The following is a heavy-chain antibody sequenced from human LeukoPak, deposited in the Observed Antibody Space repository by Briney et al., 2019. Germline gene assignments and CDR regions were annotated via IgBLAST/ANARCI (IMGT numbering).Heavy chain of an antibody. V-gene: IGHV1-46*01. CDR3: ARGNFDWLLSDYYYYMDV. J-gene: IGHJ6*03. CDR2: INPSGGST. CDR1: GYTFTSYY. D-gene: IGHD3-9*01. Sequence: ASVKVSCKASGYTFTSYYMHWVRQAPGQGLEWMGIINPSGGSTSYAQKFQGRVTMTRDTSTSTVYMELSRLRSDDTAVYYCARGNFDWLLSDYYYYMDVWGRGTTVTVSS.